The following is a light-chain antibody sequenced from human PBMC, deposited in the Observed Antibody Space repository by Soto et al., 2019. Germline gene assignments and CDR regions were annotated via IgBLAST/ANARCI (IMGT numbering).Light chain of an antibody. V-gene: IGKV3-15*01. J-gene: IGKJ4*01. CDR1: QSLRSN. Sequence: EIVMTQSPATLSVSPGDTATLSCRARQSLRSNLAWYQHKPGQAPRLLVFGASTRATGIPARFSGSGSGTEFTLTISSLQSEDSAVYYCQQYNDWFTFGGGTKVEIK. CDR2: GAS. CDR3: QQYNDWFT.